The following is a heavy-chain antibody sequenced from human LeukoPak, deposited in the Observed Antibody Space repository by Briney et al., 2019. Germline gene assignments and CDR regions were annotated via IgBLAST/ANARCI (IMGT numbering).Heavy chain of an antibody. J-gene: IGHJ6*03. Sequence: PSETLSLTCNVSGASISSSTYHWGWIRQPPGKGLEWIASIYYRGRTYYNPSLKSRVTISVDTSKNQFSLKVSSVAAADTAVYYCARINKGYSSYYYYMDVWGKGTTVTVSS. CDR3: ARINKGYSSYYYYMDV. CDR2: IYYRGRT. CDR1: GASISSSTYH. D-gene: IGHD5-18*01. V-gene: IGHV4-39*01.